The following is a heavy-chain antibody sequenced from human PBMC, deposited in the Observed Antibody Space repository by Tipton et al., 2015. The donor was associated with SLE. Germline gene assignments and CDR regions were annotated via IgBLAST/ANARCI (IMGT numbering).Heavy chain of an antibody. Sequence: QLVQSGAEVKKPGASVKVSCKASGYTFTSYGISWVPQAPGQGLEWMGWISAYNGNTNYAQKLQGRVTMTTDTSTSTAYMELRSLRSDDTAVYYCARVPVLGSGSYKYNWFDPWGQGTLVTVSS. D-gene: IGHD3-10*01. CDR3: ARVPVLGSGSYKYNWFDP. CDR2: ISAYNGNT. V-gene: IGHV1-18*01. J-gene: IGHJ5*02. CDR1: GYTFTSYG.